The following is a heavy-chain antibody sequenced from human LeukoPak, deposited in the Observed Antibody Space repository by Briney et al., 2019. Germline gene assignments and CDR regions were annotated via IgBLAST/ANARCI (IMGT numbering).Heavy chain of an antibody. D-gene: IGHD3-16*01. V-gene: IGHV1-18*01. J-gene: IGHJ6*03. Sequence: ASVKVSCKASGYTFTSYGISWVRQAPGQGLEWMGWISAYNGNTNYAQKLQGRVTMTTDTSTSTAYMEPRSLRSDDTAVYYCARGVYYDYIWGSSGYYYYMDVWGKGTTVTVSS. CDR1: GYTFTSYG. CDR2: ISAYNGNT. CDR3: ARGVYYDYIWGSSGYYYYMDV.